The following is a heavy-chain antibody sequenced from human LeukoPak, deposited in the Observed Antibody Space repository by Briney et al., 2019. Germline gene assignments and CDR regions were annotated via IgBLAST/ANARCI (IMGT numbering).Heavy chain of an antibody. CDR3: AKDRVWFGELFVPFDY. V-gene: IGHV3-23*01. CDR1: GFTFSSYA. CDR2: ISGSGGST. D-gene: IGHD3-10*01. Sequence: GGSLRLSCAASGFTFSSYAMSWVRQAPGKGLEWVSAISGSGGSTYCADSVKGRFTISRDNSKNTLYLQMNSLRAEDTAVYYCAKDRVWFGELFVPFDYWGQGTLVTVSS. J-gene: IGHJ4*02.